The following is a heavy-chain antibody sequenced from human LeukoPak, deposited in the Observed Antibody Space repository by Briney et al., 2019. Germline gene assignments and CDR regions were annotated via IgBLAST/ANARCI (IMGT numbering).Heavy chain of an antibody. CDR3: ARPVDSSIWYDALDI. V-gene: IGHV4-59*08. Sequence: PSETLSLTCSVSGDSIGGDYWSWIRQPAGKGLEWIGNIHYSGSPNYNPSLKSRVTMSLDTSKNQFSLKLSSVTAADTAVYYCARPVDSSIWYDALDIWGQGTVVTVSS. CDR1: GDSIGGDY. J-gene: IGHJ3*02. CDR2: IHYSGSP. D-gene: IGHD6-13*01.